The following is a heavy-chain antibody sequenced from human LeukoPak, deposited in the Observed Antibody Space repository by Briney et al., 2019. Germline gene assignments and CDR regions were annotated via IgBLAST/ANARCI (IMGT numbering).Heavy chain of an antibody. D-gene: IGHD5-24*01. CDR1: GFTFSSYG. CDR2: IWYDGSNK. J-gene: IGHJ4*02. V-gene: IGHV3-33*01. Sequence: GGSLRLSCAASGFTFSSYGMHWVRQAPGKGLEWVAVIWYDGSNKYYADSVKGRFTISRDNSKNTLYLQMNSLRVEDTAVYYCARDFGGDGYNSWGQGTLVTVSS. CDR3: ARDFGGDGYNS.